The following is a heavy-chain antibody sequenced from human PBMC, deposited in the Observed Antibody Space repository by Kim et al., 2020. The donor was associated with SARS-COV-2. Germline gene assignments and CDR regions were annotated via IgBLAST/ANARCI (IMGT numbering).Heavy chain of an antibody. D-gene: IGHD1-1*01. J-gene: IGHJ6*01. V-gene: IGHV3-30*18. CDR1: GFTFRGYG. Sequence: GGSLRLSCAASGFTFRGYGMHLVRQAPGKGLEWVAFISYDGTNKYYADSVKGRFTISRDNSKNTLYLQMNSLRDEDTTIYYCANEATWENDNYYGMDVWG. CDR3: ANEATWENDNYYGMDV. CDR2: ISYDGTNK.